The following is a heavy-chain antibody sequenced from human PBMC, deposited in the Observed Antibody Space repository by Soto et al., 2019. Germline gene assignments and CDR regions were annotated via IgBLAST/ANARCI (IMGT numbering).Heavy chain of an antibody. D-gene: IGHD3-22*01. V-gene: IGHV2-5*01. CDR2: IYWIDDK. Sequence: SGPTLVKPTQTLTLTCTFSGFSLSTSGVGVGWIRQPPGKALEWLALIYWIDDKRYSPSLKSRLTITKDTSKNQVVLTMTNMDPVDTATYYCARGLRGYYWYYFDYWGQGTQVTVSS. CDR1: GFSLSTSGVG. J-gene: IGHJ4*02. CDR3: ARGLRGYYWYYFDY.